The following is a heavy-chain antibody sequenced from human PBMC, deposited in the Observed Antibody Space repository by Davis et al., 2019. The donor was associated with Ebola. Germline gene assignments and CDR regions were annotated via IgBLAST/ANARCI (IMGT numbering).Heavy chain of an antibody. CDR2: ISGSGSNT. V-gene: IGHV3-23*01. Sequence: GGSLRLSCAASGFTFSKYAVNWVRQAPGKGLEWVSGISGSGSNTYYADSVKGRFTISRDNSKNTLYLQMNSLRADDTAVYYCAKDRGGYCTGVSCFIDHWGQGTLVTDSS. CDR1: GFTFSKYA. CDR3: AKDRGGYCTGVSCFIDH. J-gene: IGHJ4*02. D-gene: IGHD2-15*01.